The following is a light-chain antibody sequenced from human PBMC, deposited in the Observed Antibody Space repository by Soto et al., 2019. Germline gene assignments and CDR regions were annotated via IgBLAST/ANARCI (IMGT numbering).Light chain of an antibody. V-gene: IGKV3-20*01. CDR1: QSISSSY. CDR3: QQNDDSPGP. J-gene: IGKJ1*01. CDR2: GAS. Sequence: IMWATCPGPMSLSPGERATLSCRASQSISSSYLAWYQQNPGQAPRLLIYGASNRATAIPDRFSGSGFGTDFTLTISRLEPEDFAVDYCQQNDDSPGPVGRGTKVDI.